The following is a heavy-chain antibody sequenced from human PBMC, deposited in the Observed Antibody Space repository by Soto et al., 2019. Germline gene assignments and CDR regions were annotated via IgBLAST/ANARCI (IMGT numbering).Heavy chain of an antibody. CDR2: ISSSGATT. D-gene: IGHD5-12*01. Sequence: QVQMVESGGGLVKPGGSQRLSCAVSGFSLSDYYMSWIRQAPGKGLEWVSKISSSGATTDYADSVKGRFTISRDNAKNSLYLQMNSLRVEDMAVYYCARMGSGYDFVLWGQGTLVTVSS. V-gene: IGHV3-11*01. CDR1: GFSLSDYY. J-gene: IGHJ4*02. CDR3: ARMGSGYDFVL.